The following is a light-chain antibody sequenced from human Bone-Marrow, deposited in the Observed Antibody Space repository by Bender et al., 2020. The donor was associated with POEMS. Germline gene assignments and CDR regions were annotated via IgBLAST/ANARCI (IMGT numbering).Light chain of an antibody. J-gene: IGLJ3*02. Sequence: QSVVTQPPSLSEAPRQRVTISCSGSSSNIGKHGVNWYQQLPGEAPKLLIYYDDLLTPGVSDRFSASKYGTLDFLAISELQSEDEADYYYSAWDDSLSGWVFGGGTKLTVL. CDR2: YDD. V-gene: IGLV1-36*01. CDR3: SAWDDSLSGWV. CDR1: SSNIGKHG.